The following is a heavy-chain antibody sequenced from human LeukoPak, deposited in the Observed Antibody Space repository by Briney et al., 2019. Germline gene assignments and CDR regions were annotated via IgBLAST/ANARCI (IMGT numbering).Heavy chain of an antibody. D-gene: IGHD6-13*01. V-gene: IGHV3-15*01. Sequence: PGGSLRLSCAVSGFTFSNAWMSWVRQAPGKGLELVGRIKSKTDGGTTDYAAPVKGRFTISRDDSKNTLYLQMNSLKTEDTAVYYCSTLIAASHDAFDIWGQGTMVTVSS. CDR1: GFTFSNAW. CDR2: IKSKTDGGTT. J-gene: IGHJ3*02. CDR3: STLIAASHDAFDI.